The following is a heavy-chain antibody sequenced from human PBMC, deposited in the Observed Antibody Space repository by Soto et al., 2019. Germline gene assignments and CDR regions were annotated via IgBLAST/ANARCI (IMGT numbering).Heavy chain of an antibody. CDR1: GFTFDDYA. CDR2: ISWDNGTI. J-gene: IGHJ6*02. Sequence: GGSLRLSCAASGFTFDDYAMHWVRQAPGKGMEWVSGISWDNGTIVYSDSVKGRFTISRDNAKNSLYLQMNSLRGEDTALYYCAKDMRGGSSSSRYYYGLDVWGQGTTVTVSS. CDR3: AKDMRGGSSSSRYYYGLDV. D-gene: IGHD6-13*01. V-gene: IGHV3-9*01.